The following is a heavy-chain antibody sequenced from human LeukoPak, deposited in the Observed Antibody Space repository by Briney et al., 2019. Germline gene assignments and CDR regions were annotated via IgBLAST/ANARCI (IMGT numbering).Heavy chain of an antibody. D-gene: IGHD2-2*01. CDR3: VRGSSTWYGIDY. CDR2: ISIDGTSA. CDR1: GFTFSNYW. J-gene: IGHJ4*02. V-gene: IGHV3-74*01. Sequence: PGGSLRLSCAASGFTFSNYWMHWVRQAPGKGLVCVSRISIDGTSASYADSVRGRFTISRDNAKNALYLQMNSLRAEDTAIYYCVRGSSTWYGIDYWGQGALVNVSS.